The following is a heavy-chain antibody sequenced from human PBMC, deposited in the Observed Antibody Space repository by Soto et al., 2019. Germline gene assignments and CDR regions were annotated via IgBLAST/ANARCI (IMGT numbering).Heavy chain of an antibody. V-gene: IGHV3-23*01. CDR1: GFIFENFG. CDR3: AKNQGVELVPLATVDWFDP. D-gene: IGHD1-26*01. J-gene: IGHJ5*02. CDR2: ISGSGFKK. Sequence: PGGSLRLSCAASGFIFENFGMSWVRQAPGKGLEWTSSISGSGFKKYYADSVKGRFTISRDNSKSTVYLELNNLSAEDTAVYHCAKNQGVELVPLATVDWFDPWGQGSVVTVSS.